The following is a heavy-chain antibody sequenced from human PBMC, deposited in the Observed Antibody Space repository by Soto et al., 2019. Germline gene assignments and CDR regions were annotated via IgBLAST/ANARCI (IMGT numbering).Heavy chain of an antibody. CDR3: AKPPGVVGATTVGY. D-gene: IGHD1-26*01. CDR2: ISDTGVNT. CDR1: EFTFSIYA. J-gene: IGHJ4*02. V-gene: IGHV3-23*01. Sequence: GGSLRLSCAVSEFTFSIYAVTWVRQAPGKGLEWVSTISDTGVNTYYADSVRGRFTISRDNPKNTLYLQMNSLTAEDTAVYYCAKPPGVVGATTVGYWGQGTLVTVSS.